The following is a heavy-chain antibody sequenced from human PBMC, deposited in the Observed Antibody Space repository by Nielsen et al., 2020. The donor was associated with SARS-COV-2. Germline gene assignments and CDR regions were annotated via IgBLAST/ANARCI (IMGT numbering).Heavy chain of an antibody. CDR3: ARGGVELQTYYYYYMDV. Sequence: WARQAPGQGLEGMGGIIPIFGTANYAQKFQGRVTITADESTSTAYMELSSLRSEDTAVYYCARGGVELQTYYYYYMDVWGKGTTGTVSS. J-gene: IGHJ6*03. V-gene: IGHV1-69*01. CDR2: IIPIFGTA. D-gene: IGHD1-7*01.